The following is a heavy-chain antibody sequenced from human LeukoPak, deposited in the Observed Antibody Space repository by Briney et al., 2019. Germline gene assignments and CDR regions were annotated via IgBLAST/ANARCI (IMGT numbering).Heavy chain of an antibody. V-gene: IGHV3-74*01. J-gene: IGHJ5*02. Sequence: GTLRLSCAASGFTFSSYWMRWVRQAPGKGLVWVSRINSDGSSTSYADSVKGRFTISRDNAENTLYLQMNSLRAEDTAVYYCARDGGYQLLSPWGQGTLVTVSS. CDR3: ARDGGYQLLSP. D-gene: IGHD2-2*01. CDR1: GFTFSSYW. CDR2: INSDGSST.